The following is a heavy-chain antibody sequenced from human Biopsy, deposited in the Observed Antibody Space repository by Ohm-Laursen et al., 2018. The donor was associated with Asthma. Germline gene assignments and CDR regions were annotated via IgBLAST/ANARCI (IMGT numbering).Heavy chain of an antibody. J-gene: IGHJ5*02. CDR3: ARTTYGDDGFDP. V-gene: IGHV4-30-4*01. D-gene: IGHD4-17*01. CDR2: IYYSGST. CDR1: GGSISSGDYY. Sequence: TLSLTCTVSGGSISSGDYYWSWIRQPPGEGLEWIGYIYYSGSTYYNPSLKSRVSISLDTSKNQFSLSLTSVTAADTAVYYCARTTYGDDGFDPWGQGTLVTVSS.